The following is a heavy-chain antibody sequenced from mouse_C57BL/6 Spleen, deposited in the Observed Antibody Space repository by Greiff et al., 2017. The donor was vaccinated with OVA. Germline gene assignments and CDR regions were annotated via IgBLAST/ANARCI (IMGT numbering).Heavy chain of an antibody. V-gene: IGHV5-4*03. D-gene: IGHD2-4*01. CDR3: ARRWDYDWYFDV. J-gene: IGHJ1*03. CDR1: GFTFSSYA. CDR2: ISDGGSYT. Sequence: DVKLVESGGGLVKPGGSLKLSCAASGFTFSSYAMSWVRQTPEKRLEWVATISDGGSYTYYPDNVKGRFTISRDNAKNNLYLQMSHLKSEDTAMYYCARRWDYDWYFDVWGTGTTVTVSS.